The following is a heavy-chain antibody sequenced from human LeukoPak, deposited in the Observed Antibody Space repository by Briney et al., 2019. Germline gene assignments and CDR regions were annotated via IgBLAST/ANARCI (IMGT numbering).Heavy chain of an antibody. CDR2: IKQDGSEK. V-gene: IGHV3-7*03. D-gene: IGHD3-22*01. J-gene: IGHJ4*02. CDR3: AKDIGPLTYHYDTSGYSGAFDY. CDR1: GFTFSTYW. Sequence: GGSLRLSCAASGFTFSTYWMSWVRQAPGKGLEWVAHIKQDGSEKYYVDSVKGRFTISRDNAKNSLYLQMNSLRAEDTAFYYCAKDIGPLTYHYDTSGYSGAFDYWGQGTLVTVSS.